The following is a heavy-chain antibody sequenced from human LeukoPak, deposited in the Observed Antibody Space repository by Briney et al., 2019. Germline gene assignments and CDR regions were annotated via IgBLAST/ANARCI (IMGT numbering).Heavy chain of an antibody. CDR2: IYTSGST. CDR1: GGSISSYY. V-gene: IGHV4-4*07. CDR3: ARTRKLVEAGGFDY. D-gene: IGHD6-6*01. J-gene: IGHJ4*02. Sequence: SETLSLTCTVSGGSISSYYWSWIRQPAGKGLEWIGRIYTSGSTNYNPSLKSRVTMSVDTSKNQFSLKLSSVTAADTAVYYCARTRKLVEAGGFDYWGQGTLVTVSS.